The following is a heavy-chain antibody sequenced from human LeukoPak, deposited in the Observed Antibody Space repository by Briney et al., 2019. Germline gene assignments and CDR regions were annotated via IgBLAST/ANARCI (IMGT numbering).Heavy chain of an antibody. Sequence: PGGSLRLSCVASGFTLSSYGMRWVRQAPGKGLEWVAFIRYDGINKYYADSVKGRFTISRDNSKNTLFLQMNSLRTEETAVYYCAVRGSQINWGQGTLVTVSS. V-gene: IGHV3-30*02. CDR1: GFTLSSYG. CDR3: AVRGSQIN. CDR2: IRYDGINK. J-gene: IGHJ4*02.